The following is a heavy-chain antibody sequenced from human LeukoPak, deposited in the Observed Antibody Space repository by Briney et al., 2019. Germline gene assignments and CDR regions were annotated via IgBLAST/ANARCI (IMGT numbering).Heavy chain of an antibody. D-gene: IGHD1-26*01. J-gene: IGHJ3*02. CDR2: IYHSGST. CDR1: GDSLSSTNW. CDR3: ARDGRGLMTRRAFDI. V-gene: IGHV4-4*02. Sequence: PSETLSLTCTVSGDSLSSTNWWSWVRQPPGKGLEWIGEIYHSGSTNYNPSLKSRVTISVDKSKNQFSLKLRSVAAADTAVYYCARDGRGLMTRRAFDIWGQGTMVTVSS.